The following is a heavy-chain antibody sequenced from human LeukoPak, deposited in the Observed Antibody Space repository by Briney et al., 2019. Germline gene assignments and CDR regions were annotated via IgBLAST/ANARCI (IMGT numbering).Heavy chain of an antibody. V-gene: IGHV4-31*03. CDR3: ASGNYCTNGVCYGGEYYFDY. CDR1: GGSISSGGYY. D-gene: IGHD2-8*01. CDR2: IYYSGST. Sequence: SETLSLTCTVSGGSISSGGYYWSWIRQHPGKGLEWIGYIYYSGSTYYNPSLKSRVTISVDTSKNQFSLKLSSVTAADTAVYYCASGNYCTNGVCYGGEYYFDYWGQGTLVTVSS. J-gene: IGHJ4*02.